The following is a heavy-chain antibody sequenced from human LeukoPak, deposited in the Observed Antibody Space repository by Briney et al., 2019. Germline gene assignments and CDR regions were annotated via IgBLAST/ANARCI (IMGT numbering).Heavy chain of an antibody. V-gene: IGHV3-48*03. CDR1: GFTFSSYE. Sequence: GGSLRLSFAASGFTFSSYEMDWFRQAPGKGLEWVSYIISSGSTIYYADSVKGRFTISRDNAKNSLYLQMNSLRAEDTAVYYCARDFGELLFVYWGQGTLVTVSS. D-gene: IGHD3-10*01. CDR3: ARDFGELLFVY. J-gene: IGHJ4*02. CDR2: IISSGSTI.